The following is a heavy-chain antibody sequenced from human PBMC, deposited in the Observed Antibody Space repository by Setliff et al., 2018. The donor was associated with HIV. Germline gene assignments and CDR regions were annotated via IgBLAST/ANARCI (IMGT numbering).Heavy chain of an antibody. J-gene: IGHJ4*02. CDR3: MRGRSITIFGVAYFDF. V-gene: IGHV4-38-2*01. CDR2: VYHSGTT. D-gene: IGHD3-3*01. Sequence: SETLSLTCALSGYSISTAYYWGWIRQPPGKGLEWIGSVYHSGTTYYNPSLKSRVTISVDMSNNQFSLKVTSVTAADTAVYYCMRGRSITIFGVAYFDFWGQGTQVTVSS. CDR1: GYSISTAYY.